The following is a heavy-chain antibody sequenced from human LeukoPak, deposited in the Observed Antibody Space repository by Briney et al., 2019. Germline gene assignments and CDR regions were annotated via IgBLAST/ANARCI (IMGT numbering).Heavy chain of an antibody. CDR3: AREGRVDGIIDY. J-gene: IGHJ4*02. V-gene: IGHV3-21*01. D-gene: IGHD2-15*01. CDR1: GFTFSSYS. CDR2: ISSSSSYI. Sequence: PGGSLRLSCAASGFTFSSYSMNWVRQAPGKGLEWVSSISSSSSYIYYADSVKGRFTISRDNAKNSLYLQMNSLRAEDTAVYYCAREGRVDGIIDYWCQGTLVTVSS.